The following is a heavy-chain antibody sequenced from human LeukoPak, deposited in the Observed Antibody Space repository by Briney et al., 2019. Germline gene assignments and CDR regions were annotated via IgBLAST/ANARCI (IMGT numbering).Heavy chain of an antibody. CDR3: ARVKVWSGYYLHYYYYMDV. J-gene: IGHJ6*03. CDR2: INHRGST. CDR1: GGSFSGYY. Sequence: SETLSLTCAVYGGSFSGYYWSWIRQPPGKVLEWIGEINHRGSTNYNPSLKSRVTISVDTSKNQFSLKLSPVTAADTAVYYCARVKVWSGYYLHYYYYMDVWGKGTTVTVSS. D-gene: IGHD3-3*01. V-gene: IGHV4-34*01.